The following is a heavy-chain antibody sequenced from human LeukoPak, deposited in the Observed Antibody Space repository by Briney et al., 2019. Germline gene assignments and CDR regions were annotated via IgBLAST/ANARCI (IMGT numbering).Heavy chain of an antibody. J-gene: IGHJ6*02. CDR1: GFTFNNYA. CDR2: ISGSGGST. V-gene: IGHV3-23*01. D-gene: IGHD6-13*01. Sequence: PGGSLRLSCAASGFTFNNYAMSWVRQAPGKGLEWVSAISGSGGSTYYADSVKGRFTISRDNSKNTLYLRMDSLRAEDTAVYYCAKTVPNSSSWYYYYGMDVWGQGTTVTVSS. CDR3: AKTVPNSSSWYYYYGMDV.